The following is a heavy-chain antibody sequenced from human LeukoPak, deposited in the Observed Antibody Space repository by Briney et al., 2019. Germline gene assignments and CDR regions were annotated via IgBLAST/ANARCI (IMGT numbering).Heavy chain of an antibody. V-gene: IGHV4-39*01. Sequence: SETLSLTCTVSGGSISSSSYYWGWIRQPPGKGLEWIGSIYYSGSTHYNLSLKSRVTISVDTSKNQFSLRLSSVTASDTAVYYCARRATTGNYFDYWGQGTLVTVSS. CDR3: ARRATTGNYFDY. D-gene: IGHD1-1*01. CDR1: GGSISSSSYY. J-gene: IGHJ4*02. CDR2: IYYSGST.